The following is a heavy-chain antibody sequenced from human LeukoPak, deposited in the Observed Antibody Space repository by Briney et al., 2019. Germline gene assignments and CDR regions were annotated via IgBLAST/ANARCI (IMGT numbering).Heavy chain of an antibody. CDR1: GFTFSSYW. D-gene: IGHD6-6*01. J-gene: IGHJ4*02. Sequence: PGGSLRLSCAASGFTFSSYWMTWVRQAPGKGLEWVSSISSSSSYIYYADSVKGRFTISRDNAKNSLYLQMNSLRAEDTAVYYCARESHSSSSVDYWGQGTLVTVSS. CDR3: ARESHSSSSVDY. V-gene: IGHV3-21*01. CDR2: ISSSSSYI.